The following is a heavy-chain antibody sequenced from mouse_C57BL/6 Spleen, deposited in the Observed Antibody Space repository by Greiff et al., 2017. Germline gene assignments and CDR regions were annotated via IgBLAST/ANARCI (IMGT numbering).Heavy chain of an antibody. D-gene: IGHD3-2*02. J-gene: IGHJ2*01. CDR1: GYTFTSYW. V-gene: IGHV1-69*01. Sequence: QVQLQQPGAELVMPGASVKLSCKASGYTFTSYWMHWVKQRPGQGLEWIGEIDPSDSYTNYNQKFKGKSTLTVDKSSSTAYMQLSSLTSEDSAVYCCAKRDSSGYVYFDYWGQGTTLTVSS. CDR3: AKRDSSGYVYFDY. CDR2: IDPSDSYT.